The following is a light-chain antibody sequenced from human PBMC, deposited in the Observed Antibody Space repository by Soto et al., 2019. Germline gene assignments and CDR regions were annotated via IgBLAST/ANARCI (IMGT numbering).Light chain of an antibody. Sequence: QSVLTQPPSASETPGQRVTISCSGSSSNIGRNAVNWYQHLPGTAPKLLIYNNNQPPSGVPYRFSGSQSGTSASLAISGLQSEDEAAYYCAAWDDSLSGFLFGGGTKLTVL. CDR3: AAWDDSLSGFL. CDR2: NNN. J-gene: IGLJ3*02. CDR1: SSNIGRNA. V-gene: IGLV1-44*01.